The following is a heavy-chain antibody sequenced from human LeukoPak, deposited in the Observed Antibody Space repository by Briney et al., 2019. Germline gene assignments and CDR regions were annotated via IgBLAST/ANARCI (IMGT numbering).Heavy chain of an antibody. J-gene: IGHJ3*02. V-gene: IGHV1-18*01. D-gene: IGHD2-2*01. CDR3: ARDSEVPAARKAFDI. Sequence: GASVKVSCKASGYTFTSYGISWVRQAPGQGLEWMGWISAYNGNTNYAQKLQGRVTMTTDTSTSTAYMELRSLRSDDTAVYYCARDSEVPAARKAFDIWGQGTMVTVSS. CDR1: GYTFTSYG. CDR2: ISAYNGNT.